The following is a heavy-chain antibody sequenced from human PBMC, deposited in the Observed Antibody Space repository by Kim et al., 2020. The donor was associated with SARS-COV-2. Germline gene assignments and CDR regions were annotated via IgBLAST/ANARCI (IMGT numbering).Heavy chain of an antibody. D-gene: IGHD5-18*01. V-gene: IGHV5-51*01. J-gene: IGHJ4*02. CDR3: ARLAGYSYGLGY. Sequence: RYSPSFQGQVTISADKSISTAYLQWSSLKASDTAMYYCARLAGYSYGLGYWGQGTLVTVSS.